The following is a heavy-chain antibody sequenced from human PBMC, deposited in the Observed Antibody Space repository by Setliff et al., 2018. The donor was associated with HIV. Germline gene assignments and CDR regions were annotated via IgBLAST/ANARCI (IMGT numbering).Heavy chain of an antibody. D-gene: IGHD6-19*01. CDR2: IIPAFGTA. Sequence: ASVKVSCKPSEYSFTSYDINWVRQAPGQGLEWMGGIIPAFGTANYAQKFQGRVTITTDESTSTAYMELSGLRSEDTAVYFCARDGLLVAGIRFDYWGQGTLVTVSS. V-gene: IGHV1-69*05. CDR3: ARDGLLVAGIRFDY. J-gene: IGHJ4*01. CDR1: EYSFTSYD.